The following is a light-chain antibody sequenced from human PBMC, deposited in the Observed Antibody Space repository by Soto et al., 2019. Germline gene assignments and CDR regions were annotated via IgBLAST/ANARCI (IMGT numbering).Light chain of an antibody. J-gene: IGKJ1*01. Sequence: DIQMTQSPSSLSASVGDRVTITCRASQGISNYLAWYQQKPGKVPTLLIYGASTLQSGVPSRFSGRRSGTEFTLTISSLQPEDVATYYCQKYNSAPWTFGQGTKVEIK. CDR2: GAS. CDR1: QGISNY. V-gene: IGKV1-27*01. CDR3: QKYNSAPWT.